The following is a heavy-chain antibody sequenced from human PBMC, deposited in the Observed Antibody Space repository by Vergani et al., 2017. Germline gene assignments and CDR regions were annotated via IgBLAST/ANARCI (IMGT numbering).Heavy chain of an antibody. D-gene: IGHD3-3*01. CDR2: ISSRRSSI. J-gene: IGHJ4*02. V-gene: IGHV3-21*01. Sequence: EVQLVESGGGLVKPGGSLRLSCAASGFTFSSYSMNWVRQAPGKGLEWVSSISSRRSSIYSADSVKGRFTISRDNAKNSLYLQMNSLRAEDTAVYYCARDFSGVLTYYDFWSAISIDYWGQGTLVTVSS. CDR1: GFTFSSYS. CDR3: ARDFSGVLTYYDFWSAISIDY.